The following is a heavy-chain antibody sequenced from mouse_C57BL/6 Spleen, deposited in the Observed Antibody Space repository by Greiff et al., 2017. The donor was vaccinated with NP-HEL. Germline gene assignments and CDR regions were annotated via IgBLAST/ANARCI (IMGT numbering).Heavy chain of an antibody. J-gene: IGHJ2*01. CDR3: ARGVLGRSGFDY. CDR2: ISSGSSTI. V-gene: IGHV5-17*01. Sequence: EVKLMESGGGLVKPGGSLKLSCAASGFTFSDYGMHWVRQAPEKGLEWVAYISSGSSTIYYADTVKGRFTISRDNAKNTLFLQMTSLRSEDTAMYYCARGVLGRSGFDYWGQGTTLTVSS. D-gene: IGHD4-1*01. CDR1: GFTFSDYG.